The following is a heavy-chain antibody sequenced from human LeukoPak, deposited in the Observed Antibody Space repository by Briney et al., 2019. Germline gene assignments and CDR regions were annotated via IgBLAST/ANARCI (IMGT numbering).Heavy chain of an antibody. CDR3: AKELRRSFDY. CDR2: VSISVTST. J-gene: IGHJ4*02. Sequence: GGSLRLSCTASGFTFSSYAINWVRQAPGKGLEWVAVVSISVTSTYYADSVKGRFTISRDNSKNTLYLQMNSLRAEDTAVYYCAKELRRSFDYWGQGTLVTVSS. CDR1: GFTFSSYA. D-gene: IGHD4-17*01. V-gene: IGHV3-23*01.